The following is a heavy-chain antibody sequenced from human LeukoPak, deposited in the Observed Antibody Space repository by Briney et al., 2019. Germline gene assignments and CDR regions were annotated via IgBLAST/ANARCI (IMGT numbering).Heavy chain of an antibody. CDR2: INWNGGGT. V-gene: IGHV3-9*01. CDR1: GFTFKDYG. J-gene: IGHJ6*02. Sequence: GRSLRLSCAATGFTFKDYGMHWVRQPPGKGLEWVSSINWNGGGTDYADSVKGRFAISRDNAKTSMYLQLSSLRPEDPALYYCAKHMRATNTYSFFGLDVWGQGTTVTVSS. D-gene: IGHD1-26*01. CDR3: AKHMRATNTYSFFGLDV.